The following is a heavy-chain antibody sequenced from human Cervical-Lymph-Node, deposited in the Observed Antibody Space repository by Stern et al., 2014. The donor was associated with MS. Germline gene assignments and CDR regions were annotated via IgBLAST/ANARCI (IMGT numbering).Heavy chain of an antibody. Sequence: EVQLVESGGGVVQPGRSLRLSCAASGFTFADYSMHWVRQAPGQGLAWVSGISWNRGSIGYAASVKARFTISRDNAKNALYLQMNSLRAEGTALYYCAKDGRAAAGRGYYGMDVWGQGTTVTVSS. J-gene: IGHJ6*02. V-gene: IGHV3-9*01. CDR3: AKDGRAAAGRGYYGMDV. D-gene: IGHD6-13*01. CDR1: GFTFADYS. CDR2: ISWNRGSI.